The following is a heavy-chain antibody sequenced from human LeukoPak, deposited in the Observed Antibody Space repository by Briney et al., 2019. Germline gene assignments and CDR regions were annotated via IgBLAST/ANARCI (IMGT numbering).Heavy chain of an antibody. CDR2: ISGSGGST. J-gene: IGHJ4*02. D-gene: IGHD2-2*01. CDR1: GFTFSSYA. CDR3: AKCSSTSCPLYYFDY. Sequence: GGSLRLSCAASGFTFSSYAMSWVRQAPGKGLEWVSAISGSGGSTYYADSVKGRFTISRDHSKNTLYLQMNSLRTEDTAVYYCAKCSSTSCPLYYFDYWGQGTLVTVSS. V-gene: IGHV3-23*01.